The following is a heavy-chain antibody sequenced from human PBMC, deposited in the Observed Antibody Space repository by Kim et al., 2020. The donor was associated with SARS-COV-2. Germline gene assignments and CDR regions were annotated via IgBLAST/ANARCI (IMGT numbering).Heavy chain of an antibody. D-gene: IGHD3-3*01. CDR2: INPNSGGT. Sequence: ASVKVSCKASGYTFTGYYMHWVRQAPGQGLEWMGRINPNSGGTNYAQKFQGRVTMTRDTSISTAYMELSRLRSDDTAVYYCASHDSSYYYYGMDVWGQGTTVTVSS. CDR1: GYTFTGYY. J-gene: IGHJ6*02. V-gene: IGHV1-2*06. CDR3: ASHDSSYYYYGMDV.